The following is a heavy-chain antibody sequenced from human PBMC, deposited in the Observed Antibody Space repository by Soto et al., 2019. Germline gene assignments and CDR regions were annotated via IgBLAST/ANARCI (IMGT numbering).Heavy chain of an antibody. CDR2: ISSSCSYT. J-gene: IGHJ4*02. V-gene: IGHV3-11*06. Sequence: QVQLVESGGGLVKRGGSLSLSCAASGFTFSDYYMSWIRQARGKGQEWVSYISSSCSYTNYADSVKGRFTISRDNGKNSLDVQMNSLRAEETAVDYCARDQVGVTPLDFWGQGTLVTVFS. CDR1: GFTFSDYY. CDR3: ARDQVGVTPLDF. D-gene: IGHD1-26*01.